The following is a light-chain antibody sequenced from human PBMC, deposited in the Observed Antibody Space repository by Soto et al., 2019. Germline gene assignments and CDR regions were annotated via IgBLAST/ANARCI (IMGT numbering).Light chain of an antibody. J-gene: IGLJ1*01. CDR3: SSYTSASTLLYL. Sequence: QSALTQPASVSGSPGQSITISCTGTSSDVGGYNYVSWYQQHPGIAPKLLIYGVTNRPSGVSTRFSGSKYGHTASLTISGLQAEDEAEYHCSSYTSASTLLYLFGTGTKLTAL. CDR1: SSDVGGYNY. CDR2: GVT. V-gene: IGLV2-14*01.